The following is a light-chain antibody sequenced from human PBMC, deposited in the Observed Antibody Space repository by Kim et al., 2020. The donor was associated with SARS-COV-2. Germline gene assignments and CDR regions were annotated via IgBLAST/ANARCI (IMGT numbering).Light chain of an antibody. V-gene: IGKV4-1*01. Sequence: ATINCKSSQSLLYSSNNKNYFAWYQQKPGQPPKLLISWASTRESGVPDRFSGSGSGTDFTLTISSLQAEDVALYYCQQYYSTPWTFGQGTKVDIK. CDR3: QQYYSTPWT. CDR2: WAS. J-gene: IGKJ1*01. CDR1: QSLLYSSNNKNY.